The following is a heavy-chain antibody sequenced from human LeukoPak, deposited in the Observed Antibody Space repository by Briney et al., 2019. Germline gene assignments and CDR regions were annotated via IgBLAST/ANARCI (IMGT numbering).Heavy chain of an antibody. CDR1: GFTFSSYG. Sequence: GGSLRLSCAASGFTFSSYGMHWVRQAPGKGLEWVAVISNDERNKYYADSVRGRFTISRDNSKNTVYLQMNSLRNEDTAVYYCARPSPPGDGYNPCDYWGPGALVTVSS. J-gene: IGHJ4*02. V-gene: IGHV3-30*03. CDR3: ARPSPPGDGYNPCDY. D-gene: IGHD5-24*01. CDR2: ISNDERNK.